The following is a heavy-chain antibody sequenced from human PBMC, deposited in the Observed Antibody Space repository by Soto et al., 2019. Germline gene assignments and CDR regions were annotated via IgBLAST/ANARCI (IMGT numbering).Heavy chain of an antibody. V-gene: IGHV4-59*01. D-gene: IGHD6-6*01. CDR1: GGSISSYY. CDR2: IYYSGST. Sequence: SETLSLTCTVSGGSISSYYWSWIRQPPGKGLEWSGYIYYSGSTNYNPSLKSRVTISVDTSKNQFSLKLSSVTAADTAVYYCARDSTGTVYSSSFYYGMDVWGQGTTVT. CDR3: ARDSTGTVYSSSFYYGMDV. J-gene: IGHJ6*02.